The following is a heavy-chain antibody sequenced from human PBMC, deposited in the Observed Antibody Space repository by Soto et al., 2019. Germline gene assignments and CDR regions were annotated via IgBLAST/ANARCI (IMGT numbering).Heavy chain of an antibody. J-gene: IGHJ4*02. Sequence: QVQLQESGPGLVKPSETLSLTCTVSGGSISSYYWSWIRQPPGKGLEWIGYLFYSGSTNYNPSLKSRVNISVDTSKNQFSLKLSSVTAVDTAVYYCARAGPEMDYWGQGTLVTVSS. D-gene: IGHD3-10*01. CDR1: GGSISSYY. CDR2: LFYSGST. CDR3: ARAGPEMDY. V-gene: IGHV4-59*01.